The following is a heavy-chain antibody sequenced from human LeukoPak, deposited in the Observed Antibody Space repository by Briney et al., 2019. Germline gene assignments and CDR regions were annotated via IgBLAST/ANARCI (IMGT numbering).Heavy chain of an antibody. Sequence: GGSLRLSCAASGFTFTGYWMSWVRQAPGKGLEWVANIKQDGSEKYYVDSVKGRFTISRDNAKNSLYLQMNSLRAEDTAVYYCARSSFEYYDYVWGSYPQYYFDYWGQGTLVTVSS. CDR2: IKQDGSEK. CDR1: GFTFTGYW. V-gene: IGHV3-7*01. D-gene: IGHD3-16*01. J-gene: IGHJ4*02. CDR3: ARSSFEYYDYVWGSYPQYYFDY.